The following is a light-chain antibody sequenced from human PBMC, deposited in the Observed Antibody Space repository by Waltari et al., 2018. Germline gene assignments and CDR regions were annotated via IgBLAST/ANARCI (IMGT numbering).Light chain of an antibody. J-gene: IGKJ1*01. CDR1: ESVSTK. Sequence: ETVMTQSPATLPVSPGEGATLSCRASESVSTKLAWYQRKSGQAPRLLIYGASTRATGIPARFSGTGSGTEFTLTVSSLQSEDFALYYCQQYSNWPPTFGQGTKVDIK. CDR3: QQYSNWPPT. V-gene: IGKV3-15*01. CDR2: GAS.